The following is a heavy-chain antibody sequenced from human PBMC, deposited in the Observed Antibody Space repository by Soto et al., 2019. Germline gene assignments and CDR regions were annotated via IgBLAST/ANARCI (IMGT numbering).Heavy chain of an antibody. V-gene: IGHV3-23*01. CDR2: ISGSGGST. J-gene: IGHJ4*02. CDR1: GFTFSSYG. Sequence: GGSLRLSCAASGFTFSSYGMSWVRQAPGNGLEWVSAISGSGGSTYYADSVKGRFTISRDNSKNTLYLQMNSLRAEDTAVYYCAKAAPYYYDSSGPNDYWGQGTLVTVSS. CDR3: AKAAPYYYDSSGPNDY. D-gene: IGHD3-22*01.